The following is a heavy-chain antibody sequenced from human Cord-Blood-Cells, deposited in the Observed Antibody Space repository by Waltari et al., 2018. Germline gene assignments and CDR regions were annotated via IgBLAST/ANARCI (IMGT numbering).Heavy chain of an antibody. CDR1: GGTFSSYA. Sequence: QVQLVQSGAEVKKPGSSVKVSCKASGGTFSSYAISWVRQAPGPGLEWMGGIIPIFGTANYAQKFQGRVTITADESTSTAYMELSSLRSEDTAVYYCARVGSNDQQLVRGHFDYWGQGTLVTVSS. D-gene: IGHD6-13*01. CDR2: IIPIFGTA. V-gene: IGHV1-69*01. CDR3: ARVGSNDQQLVRGHFDY. J-gene: IGHJ4*02.